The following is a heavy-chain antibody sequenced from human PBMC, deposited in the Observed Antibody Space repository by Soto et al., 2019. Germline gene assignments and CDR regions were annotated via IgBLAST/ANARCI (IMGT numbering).Heavy chain of an antibody. CDR3: ARDVGSSHGPGHPHYFDY. CDR2: IYYSGST. J-gene: IGHJ4*02. V-gene: IGHV4-59*12. D-gene: IGHD2-2*01. Sequence: SETLSLTCTVSGCTMISYYWSWIRQPPGRGLEWIGFIYYSGSTKYNPSLKSRVTISVDTSKNQFSLTLTSVTAADTAMYYCARDVGSSHGPGHPHYFDYWGQGTLVTVSS. CDR1: GCTMISYY.